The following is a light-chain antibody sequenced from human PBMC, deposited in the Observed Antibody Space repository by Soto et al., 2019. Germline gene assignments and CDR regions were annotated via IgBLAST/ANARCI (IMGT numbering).Light chain of an antibody. V-gene: IGLV2-14*03. CDR2: DVT. Sequence: QSVLTQPAPVSGPPGQSITIPCTGTSSDIGSYNYISWYQHPPGKAPKLMIYDVTNRPLGVSNRFSASKSGNTASLTISGLQAEDEADYYCSSYTASSTLVFGTGTKVTVL. CDR3: SSYTASSTLV. CDR1: SSDIGSYNY. J-gene: IGLJ1*01.